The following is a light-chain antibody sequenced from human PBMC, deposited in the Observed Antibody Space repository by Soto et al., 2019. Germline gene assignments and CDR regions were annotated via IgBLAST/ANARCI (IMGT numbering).Light chain of an antibody. J-gene: IGKJ3*01. CDR3: QQAYSTPFT. CDR1: ETISRY. V-gene: IGKV1-39*01. Sequence: DIQMTQSPSSLSASVGDRVTITCRASETISRYLNWYQQKPGKAPKLLIYAASSLQSGVPSRFGGSGSGTDFTLTISSLQPEDFATYYCQQAYSTPFTFGPGTKVDIK. CDR2: AAS.